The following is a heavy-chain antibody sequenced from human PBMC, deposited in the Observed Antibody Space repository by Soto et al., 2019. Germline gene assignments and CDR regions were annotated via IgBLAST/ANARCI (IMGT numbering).Heavy chain of an antibody. CDR2: IKQDGSEK. Sequence: GGSLRLSCAASGFTFSSYWMSWVRQAPGKGLEWVANIKQDGSEKYYVDSVKGRFTISRDNAKNSLYLQMNSLRAEDTAVYYCARKYYDFWSGYLGGFYYYYGMDVWGQGTTVTVSS. J-gene: IGHJ6*02. D-gene: IGHD3-3*01. CDR1: GFTFSSYW. CDR3: ARKYYDFWSGYLGGFYYYYGMDV. V-gene: IGHV3-7*03.